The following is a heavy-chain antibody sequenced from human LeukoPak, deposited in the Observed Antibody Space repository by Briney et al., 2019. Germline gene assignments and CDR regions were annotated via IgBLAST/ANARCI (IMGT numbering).Heavy chain of an antibody. CDR3: ARDSDQLYYFDY. V-gene: IGHV3-20*04. CDR2: INWNGGST. Sequence: GGSLRLPCAASGFTFDDYGMSWVRQAPGKGLEWVSGINWNGGSTGYADSVKGRFTISRDNAKNSLYLQMNSLRAEDTALYYCARDSDQLYYFDYWGQGTLVTVSS. D-gene: IGHD2-2*01. CDR1: GFTFDDYG. J-gene: IGHJ4*02.